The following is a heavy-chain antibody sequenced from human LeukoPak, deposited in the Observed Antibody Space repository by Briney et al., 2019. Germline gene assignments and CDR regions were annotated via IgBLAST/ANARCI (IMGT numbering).Heavy chain of an antibody. CDR2: ISSSGTTT. Sequence: PGGSLRLSCAASGXTFSSYEMNWVRQAPGKGLEWVSYISSSGTTTYYADSVKGRFSISRDNAKNSLYLQMNSLRAEDTAVYYCARDSHKTLDDAFDIWGQGTMVPVSP. D-gene: IGHD2-21*01. CDR3: ARDSHKTLDDAFDI. J-gene: IGHJ3*02. CDR1: GXTFSSYE. V-gene: IGHV3-48*03.